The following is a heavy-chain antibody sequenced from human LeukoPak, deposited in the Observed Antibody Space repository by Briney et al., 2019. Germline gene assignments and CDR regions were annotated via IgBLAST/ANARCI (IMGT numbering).Heavy chain of an antibody. D-gene: IGHD5-18*01. CDR2: ISYDGSNK. V-gene: IGHV3-30*04. Sequence: GRSLRLSCAASGFTFSSYAMHWVRQAPGKGLEWVAVISYDGSNKYYADSVKGRFTISRDNSKNTLDLQLNSLRAEDTAVYFCARDREGSVGYKKGRPPIPPTWFDPWGQGTLVTVSS. J-gene: IGHJ5*02. CDR1: GFTFSSYA. CDR3: ARDREGSVGYKKGRPPIPPTWFDP.